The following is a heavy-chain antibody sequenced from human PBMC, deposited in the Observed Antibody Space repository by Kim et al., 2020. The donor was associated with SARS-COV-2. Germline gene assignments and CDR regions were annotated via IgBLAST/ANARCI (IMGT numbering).Heavy chain of an antibody. V-gene: IGHV4-31*02. Sequence: YYEPSLKSRVTISVDTSKNQFSLKLSSVTAADTAVYYCARVVWSWGSSDYWGQGTLVTVSS. D-gene: IGHD3-3*01. CDR3: ARVVWSWGSSDY. J-gene: IGHJ4*02.